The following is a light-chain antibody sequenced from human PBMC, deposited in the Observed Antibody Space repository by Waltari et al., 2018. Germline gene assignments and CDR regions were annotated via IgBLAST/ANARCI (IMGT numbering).Light chain of an antibody. CDR1: QGISYF. Sequence: IQLTQSPSSLSASVGDRVTITCRASQGISYFLAWYQQKPGKATKVLIYAASTLQSGVPSRFSGSRSGTDFTLAISSLQPEDFSTYYCQHLNSSPPLFGGGTKVEIK. J-gene: IGKJ4*02. V-gene: IGKV1-9*01. CDR3: QHLNSSPPL. CDR2: AAS.